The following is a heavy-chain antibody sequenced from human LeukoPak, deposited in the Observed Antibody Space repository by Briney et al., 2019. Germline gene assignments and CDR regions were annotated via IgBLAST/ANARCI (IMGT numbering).Heavy chain of an antibody. Sequence: SETLSLTCSVSGGSISSSTYHWGWIRQPPGKGLEWIGSIYYSGSTYYNPSLKSRVSTSVDTSKNQFSLKLSSVTAADTAVYYCARDRRYYYDSSGYYPPDAFDIWGQGTMVTVSS. V-gene: IGHV4-39*07. D-gene: IGHD3-22*01. CDR2: IYYSGST. CDR1: GGSISSSTYH. CDR3: ARDRRYYYDSSGYYPPDAFDI. J-gene: IGHJ3*02.